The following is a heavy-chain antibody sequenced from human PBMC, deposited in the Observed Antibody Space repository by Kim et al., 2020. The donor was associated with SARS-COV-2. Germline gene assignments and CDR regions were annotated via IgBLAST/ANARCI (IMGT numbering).Heavy chain of an antibody. D-gene: IGHD1-26*01. CDR1: GIIFSSYG. CDR2: ISSDGSKK. CDR3: AKGTKWELRAIDS. Sequence: GGSLRLSCAASGIIFSSYGIYWVRQAPGKGLEWVAAISSDGSKKSYADSVKGRFTISRDNSKNTVYLQMDSLRPEDTAVYHCAKGTKWELRAIDSWGQGSLVTVSS. J-gene: IGHJ5*01. V-gene: IGHV3-30*18.